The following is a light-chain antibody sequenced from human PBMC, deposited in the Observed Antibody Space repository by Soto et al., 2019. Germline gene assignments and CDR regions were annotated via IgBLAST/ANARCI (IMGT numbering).Light chain of an antibody. CDR3: QQYVTSPEWT. J-gene: IGKJ1*01. V-gene: IGKV3-20*01. CDR2: GAS. Sequence: ETVLTQSPGTLSLSPGDRATLSCRASQSVSSSYLAWYQQKPGQAPRLLIYGASSRATGIPDRFSGSGSGTDFTLTISRLEPEDFAVYYCQQYVTSPEWTFGQGNKVEIK. CDR1: QSVSSSY.